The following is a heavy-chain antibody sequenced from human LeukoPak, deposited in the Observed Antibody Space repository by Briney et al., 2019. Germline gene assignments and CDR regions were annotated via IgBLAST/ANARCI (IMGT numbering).Heavy chain of an antibody. V-gene: IGHV3-23*01. Sequence: GGSLRLSCAASGITFSSYGMSWVRQAPGKGLEWVSTISGSGRNTYYADSVKGRFTISRDNSKNTLYLQINSLRAEDTAVYYCANSRRKRGYSGYALVYYYYMDVWGKGTTVTISS. CDR3: ANSRRKRGYSGYALVYYYYMDV. D-gene: IGHD5-12*01. CDR1: GITFSSYG. J-gene: IGHJ6*03. CDR2: ISGSGRNT.